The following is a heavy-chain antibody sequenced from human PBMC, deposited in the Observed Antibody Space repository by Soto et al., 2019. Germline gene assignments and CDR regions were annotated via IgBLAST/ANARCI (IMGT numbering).Heavy chain of an antibody. CDR2: IYWDDDK. J-gene: IGHJ4*02. CDR1: GFSLSTSGVG. V-gene: IGHV2-5*02. Sequence: QITLKESGPTLVKPTQTLTLTCTFSGFSLSTSGVGVGWFRQPPGKALDWLALIYWDDDKRYSPSLRSRLTITKDTSKNQVVLTMTNMDPVDTATYYCAQRREDRGGLGNFDYWGQGTLVTVSS. CDR3: AQRREDRGGLGNFDY. D-gene: IGHD2-15*01.